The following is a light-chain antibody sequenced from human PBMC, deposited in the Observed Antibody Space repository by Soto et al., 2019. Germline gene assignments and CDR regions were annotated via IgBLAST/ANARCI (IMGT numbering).Light chain of an antibody. CDR3: QQYNNWPTT. V-gene: IGKV3-15*01. CDR1: QSISSN. J-gene: IGKJ1*01. CDR2: GVS. Sequence: EVVMTQSPATLSVSPGESATLSCRASQSISSNKLAWYQQKPGQAPRLLLFGVSNRATGIPARFSGSGSGTDFSLTISSLQSEDFAVYYCQQYNNWPTTFGQGTKVDIK.